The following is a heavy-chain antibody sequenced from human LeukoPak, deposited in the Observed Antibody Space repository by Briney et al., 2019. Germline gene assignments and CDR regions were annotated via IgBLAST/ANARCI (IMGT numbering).Heavy chain of an antibody. J-gene: IGHJ5*02. D-gene: IGHD1-26*01. V-gene: IGHV4-34*01. Sequence: SETLSLTCAVYGGSFSGYYWNWIRQPPGKGLEWIGEINHSGSTNYNPSLKSRVTISVDTSKNQFSLKLSSVTAADTAVYYCARLKWGDWFDPWGQGTLVTVSS. CDR1: GGSFSGYY. CDR3: ARLKWGDWFDP. CDR2: INHSGST.